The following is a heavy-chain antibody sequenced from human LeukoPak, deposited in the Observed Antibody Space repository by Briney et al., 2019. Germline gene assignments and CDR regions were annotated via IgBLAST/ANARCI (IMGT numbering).Heavy chain of an antibody. Sequence: PSETLSLTCTVSGGSISGFYWSWIRQPPGKGLEWIGYVYNRGSTNYNPSLKSRLTISVDTSKNQFSLKLRSVTAADTAVYYCARDRGLAYYFEYWGQGTLVTVSS. V-gene: IGHV4-59*01. CDR3: ARDRGLAYYFEY. CDR1: GGSISGFY. J-gene: IGHJ4*02. CDR2: VYNRGST. D-gene: IGHD3-10*01.